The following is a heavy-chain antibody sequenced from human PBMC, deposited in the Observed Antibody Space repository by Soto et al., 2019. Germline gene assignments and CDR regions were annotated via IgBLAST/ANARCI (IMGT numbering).Heavy chain of an antibody. J-gene: IGHJ6*02. Sequence: GESLKISCAASGFTFSSYGMHWVRQAPGKGLEWVAVISYDGSNKYYADSVKGRFTISRDNSKNTLYLQMNSLRAEDTAVYYCAKDTGSGYYYYYYYYGMDVWGQGTTVTVSS. CDR1: GFTFSSYG. CDR2: ISYDGSNK. D-gene: IGHD3-22*01. V-gene: IGHV3-30*18. CDR3: AKDTGSGYYYYYYYYGMDV.